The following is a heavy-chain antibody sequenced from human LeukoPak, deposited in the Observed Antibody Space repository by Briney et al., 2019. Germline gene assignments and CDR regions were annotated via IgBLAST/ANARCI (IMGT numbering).Heavy chain of an antibody. V-gene: IGHV3-15*01. Sequence: PGGSLRHSCAASGFTFSNAWMSWVRQAPGKGLEWVGRIKSKTDGGTTDYAAPVKGRFTLSRDDSKNTLYLQMNSLKTEDTAVYYCTTGELNYYDSSGYGLRVAFDIWGQGTMVTVSS. CDR2: IKSKTDGGTT. J-gene: IGHJ3*02. CDR3: TTGELNYYDSSGYGLRVAFDI. CDR1: GFTFSNAW. D-gene: IGHD3-22*01.